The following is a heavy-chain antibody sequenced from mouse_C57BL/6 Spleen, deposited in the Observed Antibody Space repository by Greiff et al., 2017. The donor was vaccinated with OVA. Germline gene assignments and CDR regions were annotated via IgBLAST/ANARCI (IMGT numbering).Heavy chain of an antibody. CDR3: ARSGDGYSVYFDY. CDR2: IYPRSGNT. CDR1: GYTFTSYG. D-gene: IGHD2-3*01. Sequence: QVQLQQSGAELARPGASVKLSCKASGYTFTSYGISWVKQRTGQGLEWIGEIYPRSGNTYYNEKFKGKATLTADKSSSTAYMGLRSLTSEDSAVYFCARSGDGYSVYFDYWGQGTTLTVSS. J-gene: IGHJ2*01. V-gene: IGHV1-81*01.